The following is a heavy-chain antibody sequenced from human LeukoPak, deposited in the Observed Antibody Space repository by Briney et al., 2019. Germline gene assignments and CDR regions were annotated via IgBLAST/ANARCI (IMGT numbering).Heavy chain of an antibody. CDR1: GGTFSSYA. Sequence: ASVKVSCKASGGTFSSYAISWVRQAPGQGLEWMGGIIPIFGTANYAQKFQGRVTITTDESTSTAYMELSSLRSEDTAVYYCASGLRFLEWLQKGSVPAIDYWGQGTLVTVSS. CDR2: IIPIFGTA. J-gene: IGHJ4*02. CDR3: ASGLRFLEWLQKGSVPAIDY. D-gene: IGHD3-3*01. V-gene: IGHV1-69*05.